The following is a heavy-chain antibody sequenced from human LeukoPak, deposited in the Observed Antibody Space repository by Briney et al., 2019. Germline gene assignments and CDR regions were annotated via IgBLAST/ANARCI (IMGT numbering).Heavy chain of an antibody. CDR1: GGSISSYY. J-gene: IGHJ6*03. D-gene: IGHD2-2*03. CDR3: ARVDIVVVPATITYYYYMDV. V-gene: IGHV4-59*01. Sequence: SETLSLTCTVSGGSISSYYWSWIRQPPGKGLEWIGYIYYSGSTNYNPSLKGRVTISVDTSKNQFSLKLSSVTAADTAVYYCARVDIVVVPATITYYYYMDVWGKGTTVTVSS. CDR2: IYYSGST.